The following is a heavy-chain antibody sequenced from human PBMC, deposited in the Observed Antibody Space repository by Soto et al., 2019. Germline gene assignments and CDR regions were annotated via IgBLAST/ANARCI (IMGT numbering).Heavy chain of an antibody. D-gene: IGHD1-26*01. J-gene: IGHJ6*02. CDR1: GFTFSSYW. V-gene: IGHV3-74*01. CDR2: INSDGSST. Sequence: GGSLRLSCAASGFTFSSYWMHWVRQAPGKGLVWVSRINSDGSSTSYADSVKGRFTISRDNAKNTLYLQMNSLRAEDTAVYYCARVIVGANYYYGMDVWGQGTTVTVSS. CDR3: ARVIVGANYYYGMDV.